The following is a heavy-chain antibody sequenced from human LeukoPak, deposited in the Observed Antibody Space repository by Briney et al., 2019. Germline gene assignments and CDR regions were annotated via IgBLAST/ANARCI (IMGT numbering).Heavy chain of an antibody. CDR1: GGSISSYY. CDR2: IYYSGST. CDR3: ARSSYYYAADAFDI. V-gene: IGHV4-59*01. J-gene: IGHJ3*02. Sequence: SETLSLTCTVSGGSISSYYWSWIRQPPGKGLEWIGYIYYSGSTNYNPSLKSRVTISVDTSKNQFSLKLTSVTAADTAVYYCARSSYYYAADAFDIWGQGTMVTVSS. D-gene: IGHD3-10*01.